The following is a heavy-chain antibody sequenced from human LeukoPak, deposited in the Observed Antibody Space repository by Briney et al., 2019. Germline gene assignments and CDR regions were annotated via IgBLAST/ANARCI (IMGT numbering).Heavy chain of an antibody. CDR3: ARDRHSSSWYDFRY. CDR1: GFTFSSYG. V-gene: IGHV3-33*01. J-gene: IGHJ4*02. D-gene: IGHD6-13*01. CDR2: IWYDGSNK. Sequence: GGSLRLSCAASGFTFSSYGVHWVRQAPGKGLEWVAVIWYDGSNKYYADSVKGRFTISRDNSKNTLYLQMNSLRAEDTAVYYCARDRHSSSWYDFRYWGQGTLVTVSS.